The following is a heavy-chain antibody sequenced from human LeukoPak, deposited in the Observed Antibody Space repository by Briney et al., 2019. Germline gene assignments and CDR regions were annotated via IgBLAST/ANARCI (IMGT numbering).Heavy chain of an antibody. Sequence: PSETLSLTCTLSGGPITRSGYYWGWIRQPPGEGLEWIVNIYYSGTTYYNPSLKSRFTIPVQTSKNQFSLKLGSVAAADTAVYYCARPWGNPPPGDYWGQGTLVTVSS. D-gene: IGHD7-27*01. J-gene: IGHJ4*02. CDR1: GGPITRSGYY. V-gene: IGHV4-39*01. CDR3: ARPWGNPPPGDY. CDR2: IYYSGTT.